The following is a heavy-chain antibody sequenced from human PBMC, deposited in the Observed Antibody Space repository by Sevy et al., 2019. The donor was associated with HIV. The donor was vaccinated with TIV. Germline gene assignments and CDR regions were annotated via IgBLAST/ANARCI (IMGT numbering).Heavy chain of an antibody. D-gene: IGHD3-3*01. CDR1: GYTLTQLS. CDR3: ATGREYYEGNSGYFDY. V-gene: IGHV1-24*01. Sequence: ASVKVSCKLSGYTLTQLSMHWVRQAPGKGLEWLGSFDPEDGETIYAQKFQGRFTMTEETSTDTANMELRSLRSEDTAVYYCATGREYYEGNSGYFDYWGQGTLVTVSS. CDR2: FDPEDGET. J-gene: IGHJ4*02.